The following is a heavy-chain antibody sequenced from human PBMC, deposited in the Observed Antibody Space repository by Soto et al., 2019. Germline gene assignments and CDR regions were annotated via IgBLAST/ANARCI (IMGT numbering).Heavy chain of an antibody. D-gene: IGHD2-2*01. V-gene: IGHV1-69*06. CDR1: GGTFSSYA. Sequence: SVKVSCKASGGTFSSYAISWVRQAPGQGLEWMGGIIPIFGTANYAQKFQGRVTITADKSTSTAYMELSSLRSEDTAVYYCGGVPAAVYGMDVWGQGTTVTVSS. CDR2: IIPIFGTA. CDR3: GGVPAAVYGMDV. J-gene: IGHJ6*02.